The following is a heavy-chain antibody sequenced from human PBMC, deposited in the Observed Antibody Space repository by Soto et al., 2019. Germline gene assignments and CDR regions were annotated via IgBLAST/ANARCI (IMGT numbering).Heavy chain of an antibody. D-gene: IGHD3-3*01. J-gene: IGHJ5*02. Sequence: QVQLVQSGAEVKKPGSSVKVSCKASGGSFGNSAINCVRQTPGQGLEWLGGFIPVYRTLNYAQKFQGRVTITADESTGTAYMTLSSLASDDTAVYYCATGVIWIGYFTVCSWGQGTRVTVSS. CDR3: ATGVIWIGYFTVCS. V-gene: IGHV1-69*01. CDR2: FIPVYRTL. CDR1: GGSFGNSA.